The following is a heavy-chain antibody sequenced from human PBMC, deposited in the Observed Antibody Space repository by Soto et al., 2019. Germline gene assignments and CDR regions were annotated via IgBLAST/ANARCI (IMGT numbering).Heavy chain of an antibody. CDR2: VHDSGST. J-gene: IGHJ4*02. D-gene: IGHD1-20*01. CDR3: ARGTRALITSFFAY. V-gene: IGHV4-59*01. Sequence: SETLSLTCSVSGDAISNYYWSWIRQTPGKGLEWIGCVHDSGSTDYNPSLKGRVTMSLHTSKSQFSLNLSSVTAADSATYYCARGTRALITSFFAYWGQGALVTVSS. CDR1: GDAISNYY.